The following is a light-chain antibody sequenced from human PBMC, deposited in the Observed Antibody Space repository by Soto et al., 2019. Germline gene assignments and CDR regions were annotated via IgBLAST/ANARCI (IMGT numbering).Light chain of an antibody. V-gene: IGKV1-39*01. CDR2: AAS. Sequence: EIQRTQSPSSLSAFVGARVTITCRASQSIRSYLNWYQQIPGNAPKLLIYAASSLQSGVPSRFSGSGSGTDFTLTISSLQPEDFATYYCQQSYNTPWTFGQGTKVEIK. CDR3: QQSYNTPWT. J-gene: IGKJ1*01. CDR1: QSIRSY.